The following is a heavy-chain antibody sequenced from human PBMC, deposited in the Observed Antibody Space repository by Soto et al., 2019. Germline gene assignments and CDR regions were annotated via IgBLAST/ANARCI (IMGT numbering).Heavy chain of an antibody. CDR1: GFTFSSHW. J-gene: IGHJ5*02. Sequence: EVQLVESGGGLVQPGGSLRLSCAASGFTFSSHWMDWVRQAPGKGPVWVSRIETDGSRTTYADSVKGRFTISRDNAKNTLYLQMNSLRVEDTAVYYCARDRPHNWFDPWGQGTLVTVSS. CDR2: IETDGSRT. V-gene: IGHV3-74*03. D-gene: IGHD6-6*01. CDR3: ARDRPHNWFDP.